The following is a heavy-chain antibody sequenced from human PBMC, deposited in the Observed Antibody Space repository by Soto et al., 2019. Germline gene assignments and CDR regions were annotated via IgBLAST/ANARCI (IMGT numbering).Heavy chain of an antibody. D-gene: IGHD6-13*01. V-gene: IGHV1-18*04. J-gene: IGHJ5*02. Sequence: ASVKVSCKASGYTFTSYGISWVRQAPGQGLEWMGWISAYNGNTNYAQKLQGRVTMTTDTSTSTAYMELRSLRSDDTAVYYCATEKGASSSWYGMGYKWFDPWGQGTLVTV. CDR3: ATEKGASSSWYGMGYKWFDP. CDR2: ISAYNGNT. CDR1: GYTFTSYG.